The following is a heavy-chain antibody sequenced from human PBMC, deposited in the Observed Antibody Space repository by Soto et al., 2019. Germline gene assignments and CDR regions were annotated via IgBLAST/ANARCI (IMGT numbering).Heavy chain of an antibody. CDR3: AHIVVTFGGVVADDAFDV. CDR2: IYWDDDK. D-gene: IGHD3-16*02. J-gene: IGHJ3*01. V-gene: IGHV2-5*02. CDR1: GFSLITRGVG. Sequence: SGPTLVNPTETLTLTCTFSGFSLITRGVGVGWIRQPPGKALEWLAVIYWDDDKRYSPSLKTRLVLTKDTPKNQVLLTMTNMDSVDTATYFCAHIVVTFGGVVADDAFDVWGQGTMVTVS.